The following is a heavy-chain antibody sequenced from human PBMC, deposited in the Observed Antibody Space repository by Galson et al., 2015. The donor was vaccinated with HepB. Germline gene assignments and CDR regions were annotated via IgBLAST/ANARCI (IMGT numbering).Heavy chain of an antibody. Sequence: SVKVSCKASGYTFTSYYMHWVRQAPGQGLEWMGIINPSGGSTSYAQMFQGRVTMTRDTSTSTVYMELSSLRSEDTAVYYCARAMIVVSRLYYFDYWGQGTLVTVSS. CDR2: INPSGGST. V-gene: IGHV1-46*03. J-gene: IGHJ4*02. D-gene: IGHD3-22*01. CDR3: ARAMIVVSRLYYFDY. CDR1: GYTFTSYY.